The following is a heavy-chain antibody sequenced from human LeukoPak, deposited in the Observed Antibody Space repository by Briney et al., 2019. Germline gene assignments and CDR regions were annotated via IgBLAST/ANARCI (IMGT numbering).Heavy chain of an antibody. J-gene: IGHJ4*02. D-gene: IGHD3-16*02. V-gene: IGHV4-34*01. CDR1: GGSFSGYY. Sequence: PSETLSLTCAVYGGSFSGYYWSWIRQPPGKGLEWIGEINHSGSTNYNPSLKSRVTISVDTSKNQFSLKLSSVTAADTAVYYCARGGGDYVWGSYRSAPIFDYWGQGTLVTVSS. CDR2: INHSGST. CDR3: ARGGGDYVWGSYRSAPIFDY.